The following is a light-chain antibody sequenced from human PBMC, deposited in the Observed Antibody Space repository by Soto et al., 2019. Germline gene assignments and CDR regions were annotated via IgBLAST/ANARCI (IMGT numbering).Light chain of an antibody. CDR1: SSDVGGYKY. CDR3: SSYTSSNTVV. J-gene: IGLJ3*02. Sequence: QSALTQPASVSGSPGQSITISCTGTSSDVGGYKYVSWYQQHPGKAPKLMIYEVSNRPSGVSNRFSGSKSGNTASLTISGLQAEDEADYYCSSYTSSNTVVFGGGTKVNVL. V-gene: IGLV2-14*01. CDR2: EVS.